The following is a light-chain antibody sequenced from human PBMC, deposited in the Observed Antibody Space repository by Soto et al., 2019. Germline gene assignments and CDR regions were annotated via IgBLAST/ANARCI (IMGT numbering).Light chain of an antibody. Sequence: EIVLTQSPGTLYLSPGQRATLSCRASQSVSSSSLAWYQQKPGQAPRLLIYSVSGRATGIPDRFSGSGSGTDFTLTISRLEPEDFAVYYCHQYGSSPWTFGQGTKVEIK. V-gene: IGKV3-20*01. CDR2: SVS. CDR1: QSVSSSS. J-gene: IGKJ1*01. CDR3: HQYGSSPWT.